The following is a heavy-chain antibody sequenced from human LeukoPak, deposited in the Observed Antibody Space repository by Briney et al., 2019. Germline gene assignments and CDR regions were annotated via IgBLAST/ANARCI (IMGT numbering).Heavy chain of an antibody. V-gene: IGHV3-21*01. CDR1: GFTFSSYS. Sequence: GRSLRLSSAASGFTFSSYSMNWVRQAPGKGLEWVSSISSSSSYIYYADSVKGRFTISRDNAKNSLYLQMNSLRAEGTAVYYCARDPHSSGWYGDYYYYGMDVWGQGTTVTVSS. CDR2: ISSSSSYI. D-gene: IGHD6-19*01. J-gene: IGHJ6*02. CDR3: ARDPHSSGWYGDYYYYGMDV.